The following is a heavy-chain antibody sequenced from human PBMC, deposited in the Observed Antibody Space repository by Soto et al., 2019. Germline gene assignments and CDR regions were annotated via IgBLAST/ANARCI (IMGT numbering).Heavy chain of an antibody. CDR1: GFTFSNYV. CDR3: ALSVERSGPNP. J-gene: IGHJ5*02. D-gene: IGHD2-15*01. CDR2: ISGSGTST. Sequence: EVQLLESGGGLVQPGGSLRLSCAASGFTFSNYVMSWVRQAPGKGLEWVSSISGSGTSTYYADSVKGRFTISRDNSKNTLSLQMNSLRAEDTAVDYCALSVERSGPNPWGQGTLVTVSS. V-gene: IGHV3-23*01.